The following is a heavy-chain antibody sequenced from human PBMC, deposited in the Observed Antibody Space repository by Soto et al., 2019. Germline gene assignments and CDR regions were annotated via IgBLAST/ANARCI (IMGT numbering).Heavy chain of an antibody. J-gene: IGHJ4*02. Sequence: QVLLVESGGGVVQPGRSLRLSCAASESIFMGDGMHWVRVSPVKGLERGAIIRADGSNINYADFVRGRLTISRDNLNNMLYLEMNSMRVDDTALYYCARDGVGAKTLWGYLDYWGQGTLVTVSA. CDR2: IRADGSNI. V-gene: IGHV3-33*01. CDR1: ESIFMGDG. D-gene: IGHD7-27*01. CDR3: ARDGVGAKTLWGYLDY.